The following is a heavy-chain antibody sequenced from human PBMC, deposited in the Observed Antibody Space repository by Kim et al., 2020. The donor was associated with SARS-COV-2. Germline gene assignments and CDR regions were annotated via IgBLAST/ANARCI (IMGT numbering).Heavy chain of an antibody. D-gene: IGHD3-10*01. Sequence: SETLSLTCTVSGGSISSSSYYWGWIRQPPGQGLEWIGSIYYSGSTYSNPSLKSRVTISVDTSKNQFSLKLSSATAADTAVYSCASSFLWFGELLPPSWVSFYFGYGGQGTLDTVSS. J-gene: IGHJ4*02. V-gene: IGHV4-39*01. CDR1: GGSISSSSYY. CDR2: IYYSGST. CDR3: ASSFLWFGELLPPSWVSFYFGY.